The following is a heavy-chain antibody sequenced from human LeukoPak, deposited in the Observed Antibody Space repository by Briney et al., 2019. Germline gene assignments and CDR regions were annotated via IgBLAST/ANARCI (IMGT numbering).Heavy chain of an antibody. V-gene: IGHV1-2*02. J-gene: IGHJ4*02. Sequence: ASVKVSCKASGYTFTGYYMHWVRQAPGQGLEWMGWINPKSGVTNYAQKFQGRVTLTSDTSVSTAYMDLSSLASGDTAVYYCARALGNYYDSTVYQAYWGQGQLVTVSS. D-gene: IGHD3-22*01. CDR1: GYTFTGYY. CDR2: INPKSGVT. CDR3: ARALGNYYDSTVYQAY.